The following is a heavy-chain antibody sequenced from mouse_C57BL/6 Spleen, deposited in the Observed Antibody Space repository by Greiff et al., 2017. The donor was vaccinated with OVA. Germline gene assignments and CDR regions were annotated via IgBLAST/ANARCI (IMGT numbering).Heavy chain of an antibody. CDR1: GYTFTDYY. CDR3: ARRESNWYFDV. CDR2: INPNNGGT. V-gene: IGHV1-26*01. Sequence: VQLQQSGPELVKPGASVKISCKASGYTFTDYYMNWVKQSHGKSLEWIGDINPNNGGTSYNQKFKGKATLTVDKSSSTAYMELRSLTSEDSAVYYCARRESNWYFDVWGTGTTVTVSS. J-gene: IGHJ1*03. D-gene: IGHD6-2*01.